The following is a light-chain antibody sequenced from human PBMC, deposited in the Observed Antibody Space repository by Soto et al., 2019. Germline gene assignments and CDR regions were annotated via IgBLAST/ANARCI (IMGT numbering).Light chain of an antibody. CDR3: QSYDSGLSYV. Sequence: QSVLTQPPSVSGAPGQRVTITCTGSRSNIGAGYDVHWYQQLPGTAPKLLIYGNSNRHSGVPDRFSGSKSGTSASLAITGLEAEDEADYYCQSYDSGLSYVFGTGTKLTVL. CDR1: RSNIGAGYD. CDR2: GNS. V-gene: IGLV1-40*01. J-gene: IGLJ1*01.